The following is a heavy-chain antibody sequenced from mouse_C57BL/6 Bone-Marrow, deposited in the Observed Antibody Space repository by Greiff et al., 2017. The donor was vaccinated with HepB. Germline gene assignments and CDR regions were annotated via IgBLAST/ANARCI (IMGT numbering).Heavy chain of an antibody. CDR2: INPNNGGT. J-gene: IGHJ2*01. CDR1: GYTFTDYY. Sequence: EVQLQQSGPELVKPGASVKISCKASGYTFTDYYMNWVKQSHGKSLEWIGDINPNNGGTSYNQKFKGKATLTVDKSSSTAYMELRSLTSEDSAVYYCARVSDYDEGHYFDYWGQGTTLTVSS. V-gene: IGHV1-26*01. D-gene: IGHD2-4*01. CDR3: ARVSDYDEGHYFDY.